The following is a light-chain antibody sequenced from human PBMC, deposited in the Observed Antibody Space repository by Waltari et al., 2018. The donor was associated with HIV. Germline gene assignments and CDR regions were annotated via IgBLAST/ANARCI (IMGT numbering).Light chain of an antibody. CDR2: DAS. CDR1: QCVSNS. Sequence: EIVLTQSPATLSLSPGERATLSCRASQCVSNSLIWDQQKPGQAPRLLIYDASNRATGVPARFSGSGSGTDFTLTISSLEPEDFAVYYCQQRSNWPPITFGGGTKVEIK. CDR3: QQRSNWPPIT. J-gene: IGKJ4*01. V-gene: IGKV3-11*01.